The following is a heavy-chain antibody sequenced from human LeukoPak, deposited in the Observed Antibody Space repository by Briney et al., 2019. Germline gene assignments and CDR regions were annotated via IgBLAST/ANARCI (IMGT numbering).Heavy chain of an antibody. J-gene: IGHJ5*02. D-gene: IGHD2-21*02. CDR3: ARVSKAYCGGDCYFNWFDP. Sequence: SVKVSCKASGGTFSSYAISWVRQAPGQGLEWMGGIIPIFGTANYAQKFQGRVTITADESTSTAYMELSSLRSEDTAVYYCARVSKAYCGGDCYFNWFDPWGQGTLVTVSS. CDR1: GGTFSSYA. CDR2: IIPIFGTA. V-gene: IGHV1-69*13.